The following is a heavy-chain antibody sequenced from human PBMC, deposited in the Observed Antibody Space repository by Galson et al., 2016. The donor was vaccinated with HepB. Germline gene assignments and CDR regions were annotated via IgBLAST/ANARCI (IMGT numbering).Heavy chain of an antibody. J-gene: IGHJ6*02. CDR3: STGGIVLVSIYYFYGMDV. D-gene: IGHD2-8*02. CDR2: IKSKTDAGTT. CDR1: GFTFSTYW. V-gene: IGHV3-15*01. Sequence: SLRLSCAASGFTFSTYWMSWVRQAPGKGLEWVGRIKSKTDAGTTDYAAPVKGRFTFSRDDSKNTVYLQMNSLETEDTAVYYCSTGGIVLVSIYYFYGMDVWGQGTTVTVSS.